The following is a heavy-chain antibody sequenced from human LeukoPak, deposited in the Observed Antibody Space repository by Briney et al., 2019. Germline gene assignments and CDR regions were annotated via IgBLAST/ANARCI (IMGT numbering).Heavy chain of an antibody. V-gene: IGHV3-66*01. J-gene: IGHJ4*02. CDR2: IYSGGST. D-gene: IGHD2-15*01. CDR3: ARDGDCSGGSCYPSEAY. CDR1: GFTFSNYA. Sequence: PGGSLRLSCAASGFTFSNYAMSWVRQAPGKGLEWVSVIYSGGSTYYADSVKGRFTISRDISKNTLYLQMNNLRAEDTAVYYCARDGDCSGGSCYPSEAYWGQGTLVTVSS.